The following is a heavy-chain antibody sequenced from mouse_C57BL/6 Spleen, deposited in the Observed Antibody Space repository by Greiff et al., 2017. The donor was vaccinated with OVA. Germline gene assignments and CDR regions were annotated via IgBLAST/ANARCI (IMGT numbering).Heavy chain of an antibody. CDR2: IYPGSGGT. D-gene: IGHD1-1*01. Sequence: QVQLQQPGAELVKPGASVKMSCKASGYTFTSYWITWVKQRPGQGLEWIGDIYPGSGGTNYNEKFKGKATRTVDTSSSTAYMQLSSLTSEDSAVYYCARGGNYYGSSYGYFDYWGQGTTLTVSS. CDR1: GYTFTSYW. CDR3: ARGGNYYGSSYGYFDY. J-gene: IGHJ2*01. V-gene: IGHV1-55*01.